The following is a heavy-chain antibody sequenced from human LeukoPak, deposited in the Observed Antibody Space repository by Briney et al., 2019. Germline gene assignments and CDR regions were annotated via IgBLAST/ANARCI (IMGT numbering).Heavy chain of an antibody. J-gene: IGHJ4*02. V-gene: IGHV3-23*01. CDR1: GFTFSSYA. CDR2: ISGSGDSA. D-gene: IGHD3-10*01. CDR3: ARDPGRRIYYSSGSLIDF. Sequence: GGSLRLSCAASGFTFSSYAMSWVRQAPGKGLEWVSLISGSGDSAYFADSVKGRFTISRDNSKNTLFLQMNNLRVEDTAVYYCARDPGRRIYYSSGSLIDFWGQGTLVTVSS.